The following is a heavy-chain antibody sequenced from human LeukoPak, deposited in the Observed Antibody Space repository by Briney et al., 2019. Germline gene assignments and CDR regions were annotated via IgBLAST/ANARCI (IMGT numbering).Heavy chain of an antibody. Sequence: GGSLRLSCAASGFTFSNAWMSWVRQAPGKGLEWVSSINSSSSYIYYADSVKGRFTISRDNAKNPLYLQMNSLRAEDTAVYYCARDKNGYYFDYWGQGTLVTVSS. CDR2: INSSSSYI. V-gene: IGHV3-21*01. CDR1: GFTFSNAW. D-gene: IGHD2-2*03. CDR3: ARDKNGYYFDY. J-gene: IGHJ4*02.